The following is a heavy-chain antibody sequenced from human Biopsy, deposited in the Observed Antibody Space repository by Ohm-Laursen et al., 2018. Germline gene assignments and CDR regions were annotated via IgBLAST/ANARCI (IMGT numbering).Heavy chain of an antibody. V-gene: IGHV3-74*01. D-gene: IGHD2-2*01. J-gene: IGHJ4*02. CDR3: AREGYCSRTSCYPDY. Sequence: GSLRLSCAASGYTFSSYWMHWVRQAPGTGLVWVSRINRDGSSTTYADSVKGRFTISRDSAKNTLYLQMNSLRAEDTAVYYCAREGYCSRTSCYPDYWGQGTLVTVSS. CDR1: GYTFSSYW. CDR2: INRDGSST.